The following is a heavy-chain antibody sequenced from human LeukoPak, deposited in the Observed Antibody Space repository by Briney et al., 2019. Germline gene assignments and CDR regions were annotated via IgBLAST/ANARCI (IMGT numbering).Heavy chain of an antibody. CDR1: GFTFDDYA. Sequence: GGSLRLSCAASGFTFDDYAMHWVRQVPGKGLEWVSGISWNSGSIGYADSVKGRFTISRDNAKNSLYLQMNSLRPEDTALYYCALLRDGYSHFDYWGQGTLVTVSS. CDR2: ISWNSGSI. J-gene: IGHJ4*02. CDR3: ALLRDGYSHFDY. D-gene: IGHD5-24*01. V-gene: IGHV3-9*01.